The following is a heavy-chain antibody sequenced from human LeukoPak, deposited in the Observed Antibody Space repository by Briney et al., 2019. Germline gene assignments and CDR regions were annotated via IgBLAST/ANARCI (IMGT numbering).Heavy chain of an antibody. J-gene: IGHJ2*01. CDR1: GYTFTGYY. D-gene: IGHD5-18*01. V-gene: IGHV1-2*02. CDR2: INPNSGGT. CDR3: ARDIRENSYGYLSGWYFDL. Sequence: GASVKVSCKASGYTFTGYYMHWVRQAPGQGLEWMGWINPNSGGTNYAQKFQGRVTMTRDTSISTAYMELSRLRSDDTAVYYCARDIRENSYGYLSGWYFDLWGRGTLVTVSS.